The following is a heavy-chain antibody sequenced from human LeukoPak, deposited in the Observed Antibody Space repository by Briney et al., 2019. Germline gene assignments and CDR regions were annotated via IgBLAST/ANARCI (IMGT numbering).Heavy chain of an antibody. CDR3: ARWGPDKTPDY. J-gene: IGHJ4*02. Sequence: GGSLRLSCAASGFTFSSYAMRWVRQAPGKGREWVSAISGSGGSTYYADSVKGRFTISRDNSKNTLYLQMNSQGAEDTAVYYCARWGPDKTPDYWGQGTLVTVSS. CDR1: GFTFSSYA. V-gene: IGHV3-23*01. CDR2: ISGSGGST. D-gene: IGHD3-16*01.